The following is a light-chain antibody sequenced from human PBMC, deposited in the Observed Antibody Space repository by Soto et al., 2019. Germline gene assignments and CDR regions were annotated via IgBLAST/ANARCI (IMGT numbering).Light chain of an antibody. Sequence: DIVLTQSPCTLSLSPGDRVTLSCMASQTVNSNYLAWYQRTPGQAPRLLIYGASNRATDIPHRFSGSGSGTVFTLTITRLEQEDFVVSYCHQYGSSPPTFGQGTKVEIK. CDR1: QTVNSNY. CDR2: GAS. J-gene: IGKJ1*01. CDR3: HQYGSSPPT. V-gene: IGKV3-20*01.